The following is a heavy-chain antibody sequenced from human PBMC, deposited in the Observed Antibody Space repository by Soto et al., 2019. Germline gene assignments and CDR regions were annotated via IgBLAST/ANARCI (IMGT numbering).Heavy chain of an antibody. CDR2: ISNAAAYT. J-gene: IGHJ4*02. CDR3: ATRDDDGDF. Sequence: EVQLLESGGGLVQPGGSLRLSCLASGLTFSTHAMTWVRQAPGKGLEWVSGISNAAAYTYYVDFVKGRFTISRDNPKNTLYLQINSLRADDTAIYYCATRDDDGDFWGQGVLVAVSS. V-gene: IGHV3-23*01. CDR1: GLTFSTHA. D-gene: IGHD1-1*01.